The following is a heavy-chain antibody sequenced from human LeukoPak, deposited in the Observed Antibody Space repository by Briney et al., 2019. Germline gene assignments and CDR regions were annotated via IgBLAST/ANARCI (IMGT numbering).Heavy chain of an antibody. D-gene: IGHD1-14*01. CDR2: IKEDGSEK. Sequence: GGSLRLSCAASGFIFGDHWMTWVRQTPGKGLEWVANIKEDGSEKYYVDSVRGRFTISRDNAKNSLYLQMNSLRVEDTAIYYCTRGMNPERWGQGTLITVSS. CDR3: TRGMNPER. J-gene: IGHJ4*02. CDR1: GFIFGDHW. V-gene: IGHV3-7*01.